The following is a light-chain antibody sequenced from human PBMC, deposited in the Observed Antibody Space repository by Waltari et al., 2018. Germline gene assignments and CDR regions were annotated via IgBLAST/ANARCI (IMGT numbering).Light chain of an antibody. V-gene: IGKV1-39*01. J-gene: IGKJ2*01. CDR3: QQSYSALGYT. CDR1: ESIGSY. CDR2: TAS. Sequence: DIQMTQSPSSLSASVGDTVTITCRAAESIGSYLSWYQQKPGKAPKLLIYTASSLETGVPSRFSGSGSGTDFTLTISSLQPEDSATYYCQQSYSALGYTYGQGIKLEIK.